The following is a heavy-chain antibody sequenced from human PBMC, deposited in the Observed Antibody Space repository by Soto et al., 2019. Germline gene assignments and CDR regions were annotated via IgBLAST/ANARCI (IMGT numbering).Heavy chain of an antibody. V-gene: IGHV1-8*01. J-gene: IGHJ4*02. CDR2: TNPSGGDT. Sequence: ASVKVSCKASGYTLTSYDINWVRQATGQGLEWVGWTNPSGGDTGYAQKFQGRVTMTSKASIGTAYMELSRLRSEDTAVYYCARAAPSGYVVDIWGQGTLVTVSS. D-gene: IGHD3-22*01. CDR1: GYTLTSYD. CDR3: ARAAPSGYVVDI.